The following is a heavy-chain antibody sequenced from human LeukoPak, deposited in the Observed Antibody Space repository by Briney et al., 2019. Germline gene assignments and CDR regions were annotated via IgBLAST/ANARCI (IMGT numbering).Heavy chain of an antibody. CDR2: IYYGGST. J-gene: IGHJ4*02. Sequence: SETLSLNCTVSGGSVSSSSYYWGWIRQPPGKGLEWIGSIYYGGSTYYNASLKSRVTISVDTSKNQFSLKLSSVTAADTAVYYCARSSGIAVAHKYWGQGTLVTVSS. V-gene: IGHV4-39*01. CDR1: GGSVSSSSYY. CDR3: ARSSGIAVAHKY. D-gene: IGHD6-13*01.